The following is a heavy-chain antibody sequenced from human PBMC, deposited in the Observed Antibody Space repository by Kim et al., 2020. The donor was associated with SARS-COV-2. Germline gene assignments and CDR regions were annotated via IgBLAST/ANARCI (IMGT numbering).Heavy chain of an antibody. V-gene: IGHV3-11*06. J-gene: IGHJ3*02. CDR2: INRDSSYR. Sequence: GGSLRLSCATSGFTFSDYYMSWIRQAPGKGLEWVSYINRDSSYRNYVDSVKGRFIISRDNAKNSLYLEVNSLRVEDTAVYYCANVAVGIWGHGTVV. CDR1: GFTFSDYY. CDR3: ANVAVGI. D-gene: IGHD6-19*01.